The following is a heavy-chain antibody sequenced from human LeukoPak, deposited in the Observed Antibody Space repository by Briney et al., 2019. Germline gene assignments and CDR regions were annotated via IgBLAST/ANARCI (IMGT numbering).Heavy chain of an antibody. CDR2: IYYSGST. CDR3: ARRDYYDSVPY. D-gene: IGHD3-22*01. V-gene: IGHV4-39*01. Sequence: SETLSLTCTVSGGSISSSSYYWGWIRQPPGKGLEWIGSIYYSGSTYYNPSLKSRVTISVDTSKNQFSLKLSSVTAADTAVYYCARRDYYDSVPYWGQGTLVTVSS. J-gene: IGHJ4*02. CDR1: GGSISSSSYY.